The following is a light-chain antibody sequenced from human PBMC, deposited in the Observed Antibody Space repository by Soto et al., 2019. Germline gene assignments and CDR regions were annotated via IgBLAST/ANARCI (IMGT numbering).Light chain of an antibody. CDR2: GAS. CDR3: QQYGGSPRT. Sequence: ETTLTQSPDTLSLSPGEGATLSCRASQIIGSAYLAWYQQKPGQAPRLLIFGASTRATGTPHRFSGSGSGTDFTLTISALESEDVGMYYCQQYGGSPRTFGQGTKVEVK. J-gene: IGKJ1*01. CDR1: QIIGSAY. V-gene: IGKV3-20*01.